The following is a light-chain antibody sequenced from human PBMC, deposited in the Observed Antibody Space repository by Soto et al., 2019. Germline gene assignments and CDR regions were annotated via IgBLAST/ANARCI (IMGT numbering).Light chain of an antibody. CDR1: SSNIGAGYD. J-gene: IGLJ1*01. Sequence: QSVLTQPPSVSGAPGQRVTISCTGSSSNIGAGYDVHWYQQLPGTAPKLLIYGNNNRPSGVPDRCSGSKSATSAALAITGLQAEDEADYYCQSYDSSRRVSGVFGTGTKLTVL. V-gene: IGLV1-40*01. CDR3: QSYDSSRRVSGV. CDR2: GNN.